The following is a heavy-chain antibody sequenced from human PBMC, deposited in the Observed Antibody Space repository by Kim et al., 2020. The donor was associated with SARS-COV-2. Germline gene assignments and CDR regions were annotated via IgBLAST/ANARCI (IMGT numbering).Heavy chain of an antibody. V-gene: IGHV3-48*02. D-gene: IGHD3-16*01. J-gene: IGHJ4*02. CDR3: ARVRGGANDY. CDR2: PQ. Sequence: PQNYADHVKGRLTISRDNAKNSLYLQMNSLRDEDTAVYYCARVRGGANDYWGQGTLVTVSS.